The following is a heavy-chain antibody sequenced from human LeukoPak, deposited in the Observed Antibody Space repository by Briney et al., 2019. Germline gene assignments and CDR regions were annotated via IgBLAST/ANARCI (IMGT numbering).Heavy chain of an antibody. V-gene: IGHV4-34*01. CDR3: ARGVGATFGN. D-gene: IGHD1-26*01. CDR2: INHSGGT. Sequence: SETLSLTCAVYGGSFSGYYWSWIRQPPGKGLEWNGEINHSGGTNYDPSLKSRVTISVDTSKNQFSLKLSSVTAADTAVYYCARGVGATFGNWGQGTLVTVSS. J-gene: IGHJ4*02. CDR1: GGSFSGYY.